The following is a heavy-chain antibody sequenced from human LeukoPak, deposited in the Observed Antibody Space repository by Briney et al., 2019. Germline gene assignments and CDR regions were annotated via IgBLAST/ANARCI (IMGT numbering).Heavy chain of an antibody. V-gene: IGHV3-23*01. Sequence: GGSLRLSCAASGFTVSSNYMSWVRQAPGKGLEWVSAISDSGVSTYFADSVKGRFTISRDNSKNTLYLRMNSLRAEDTAVYYCATNDFWSGYYYFDYWGQGTLVTVSS. CDR3: ATNDFWSGYYYFDY. CDR1: GFTVSSNY. CDR2: ISDSGVST. J-gene: IGHJ4*02. D-gene: IGHD3-3*01.